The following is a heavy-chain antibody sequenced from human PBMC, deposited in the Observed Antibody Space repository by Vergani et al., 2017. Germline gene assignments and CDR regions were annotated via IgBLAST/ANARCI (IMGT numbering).Heavy chain of an antibody. CDR1: GFSFAGYA. CDR3: ARGWELLQGGEDY. J-gene: IGHJ4*02. Sequence: EAQLLESGGGLAQPGGSLRLSCAATGFSFAGYAMTWVRQAPGKGPEWVSTLSGTGATTYYADSVKGRFTISRDNSKNSLYLQMNSLRAEDTAVYYCARGWELLQGGEDYWGQGTLVTVSS. CDR2: LSGTGATT. D-gene: IGHD1-26*01. V-gene: IGHV3-23*01.